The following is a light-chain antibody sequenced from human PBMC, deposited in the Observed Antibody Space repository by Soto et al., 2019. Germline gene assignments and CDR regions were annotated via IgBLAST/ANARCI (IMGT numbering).Light chain of an antibody. CDR1: NNDVGGYNF. CDR3: FSYTASDIWV. V-gene: IGLV2-11*01. J-gene: IGLJ3*02. Sequence: SALTQPRSVSGSPGQSVTISCTGTNNDVGGYNFVSWYQQLPGKAPKLMISAVSRRPSGVPDRFSGSKSGNTASLTISGLQADDEADYFCFSYTASDIWVFGGGTKVTVL. CDR2: AVS.